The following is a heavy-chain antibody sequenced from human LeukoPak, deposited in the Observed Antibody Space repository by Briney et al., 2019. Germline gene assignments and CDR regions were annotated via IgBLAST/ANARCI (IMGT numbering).Heavy chain of an antibody. CDR3: AKSEAFNPYRSGSIVGHFEY. D-gene: IGHD3-10*01. J-gene: IGHJ4*02. CDR2: ISGSGDST. V-gene: IGHV3-23*01. CDR1: GFTFSNYG. Sequence: PGGSLRLSCAASGFTFSNYGMSWVRQAPGKGLEWVSGISGSGDSTYYGDSVKGRVTISRDNSKNTLDLQMNSPRAEDTAVYYCAKSEAFNPYRSGSIVGHFEYWGQGTLVTVSS.